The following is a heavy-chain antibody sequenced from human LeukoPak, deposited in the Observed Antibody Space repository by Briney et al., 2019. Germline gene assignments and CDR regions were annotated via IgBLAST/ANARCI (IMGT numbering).Heavy chain of an antibody. CDR3: AKVPHSYGSESYYGD. J-gene: IGHJ4*02. V-gene: IGHV3-23*01. Sequence: GGSLRLSCVASEFTFSSYGMSWVRQAPGKGLEWVSGISGSGGSTYYADSVKGRFTISRDNSKNTLYLQMNSLRAEDTAVYYCAKVPHSYGSESYYGDWGQGTLVTVSS. CDR2: ISGSGGST. CDR1: EFTFSSYG. D-gene: IGHD3-10*01.